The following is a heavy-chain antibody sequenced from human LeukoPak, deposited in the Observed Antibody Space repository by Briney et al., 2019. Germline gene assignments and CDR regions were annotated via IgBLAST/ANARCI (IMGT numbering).Heavy chain of an antibody. J-gene: IGHJ4*02. D-gene: IGHD5-18*01. CDR2: INHSGST. Sequence: SETLSLTCAVYGGSFSGYYWSWIRQPPGKGLEWIGEINHSGSTNYNPSLKSRVTISVDTSKNQFSLKLSSVTAADTAVYYCARAGTWIQLWYRGYYFDYWGQGTLVTVSS. CDR1: GGSFSGYY. V-gene: IGHV4-34*01. CDR3: ARAGTWIQLWYRGYYFDY.